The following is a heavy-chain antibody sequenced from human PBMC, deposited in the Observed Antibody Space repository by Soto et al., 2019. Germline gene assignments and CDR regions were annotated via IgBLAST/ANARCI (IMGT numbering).Heavy chain of an antibody. Sequence: QVQLVESGGGLVKPGGSLRLSCAASGFTFSDYYMSWIRQAPGKGLEWVSYISSSGSTIYYADSVKGRFSISRDNAKNSLYLQMNSLRAEDTAVYYCASEIVATIKETKLDYWGQGTLVTVSS. V-gene: IGHV3-11*01. CDR2: ISSSGSTI. CDR1: GFTFSDYY. J-gene: IGHJ4*02. CDR3: ASEIVATIKETKLDY. D-gene: IGHD5-12*01.